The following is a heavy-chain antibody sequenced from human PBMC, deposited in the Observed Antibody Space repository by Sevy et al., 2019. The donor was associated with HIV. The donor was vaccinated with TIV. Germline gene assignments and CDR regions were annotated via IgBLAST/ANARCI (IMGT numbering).Heavy chain of an antibody. CDR3: XXXXXXXXXXXXXXXYGTDV. CDR2: ISKDGSEK. J-gene: IGHJ6*02. CDR1: GFTFSNYW. Sequence: GGSLRLSCAASGFTFSNYWMNWVRQAQGKGLEWVATISKDGSEKYYVDSVKGRFTISRDNAKNSLRLQMNNLRAEDXXXXXXXXXXXXXXXXXXXXXYGTDVWGQGTTVTVSS. V-gene: IGHV3-7*01.